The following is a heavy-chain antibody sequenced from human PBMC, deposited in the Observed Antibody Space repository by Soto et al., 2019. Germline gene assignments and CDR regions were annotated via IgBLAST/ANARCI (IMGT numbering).Heavy chain of an antibody. D-gene: IGHD3-10*01. J-gene: IGHJ4*02. CDR1: GGSISSGGYY. V-gene: IGHV4-31*03. Sequence: SETLSLTCTVSGGSISSGGYYWSWIRQHPGKGLEWIGYIYYSGSTYYNPSLKSRVTISVGTSKNQFSLKLSSVTAADTAVYYCARVRVVRTYYFDYWGQGTLVTSPQ. CDR3: ARVRVVRTYYFDY. CDR2: IYYSGST.